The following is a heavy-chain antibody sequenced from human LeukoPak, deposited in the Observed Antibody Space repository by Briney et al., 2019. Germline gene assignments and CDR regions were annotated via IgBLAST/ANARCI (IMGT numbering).Heavy chain of an antibody. CDR3: ARAPRFLEWLNLVAYYYYMDV. J-gene: IGHJ6*03. CDR1: GYTFTSYD. Sequence: ASVKVSCKASGYTFTSYDINWVRQATGQGLEWMGWMNLNSGNTGYAQKFQGRVTITRNTSISTAYMELSSLRSEDTAVYYCARAPRFLEWLNLVAYYYYMDVWGKGTTVTVSS. CDR2: MNLNSGNT. V-gene: IGHV1-8*03. D-gene: IGHD3-3*01.